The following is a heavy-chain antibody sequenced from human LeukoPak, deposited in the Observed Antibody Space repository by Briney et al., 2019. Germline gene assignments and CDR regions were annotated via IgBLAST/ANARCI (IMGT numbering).Heavy chain of an antibody. CDR1: GFTFSSYA. V-gene: IGHV3-23*01. Sequence: PGGSLRLSCAASGFTFSSYAMSWVRQAPGKGLGWVSTISASGGSTYYADSVKGRFTISRDDSKNTLYLQMNSLRAEDTAVYYCAKGWGHYFDYWGQGTLVTVSS. CDR2: ISASGGST. J-gene: IGHJ4*02. CDR3: AKGWGHYFDY. D-gene: IGHD1-26*01.